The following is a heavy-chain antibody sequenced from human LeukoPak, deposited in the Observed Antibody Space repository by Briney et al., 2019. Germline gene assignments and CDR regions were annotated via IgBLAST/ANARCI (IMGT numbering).Heavy chain of an antibody. Sequence: PGGSLRLSCAASGFTFSNYVMSWVRQAPGKGLKWVSSISGSGGGTYYADSVKGRFTTSRDNSKNTLYLQMNSLRAEDTALYYCAREKAATGFFDYWGQGTLVTVSS. CDR2: ISGSGGGT. CDR3: AREKAATGFFDY. D-gene: IGHD6-13*01. J-gene: IGHJ4*02. V-gene: IGHV3-23*01. CDR1: GFTFSNYV.